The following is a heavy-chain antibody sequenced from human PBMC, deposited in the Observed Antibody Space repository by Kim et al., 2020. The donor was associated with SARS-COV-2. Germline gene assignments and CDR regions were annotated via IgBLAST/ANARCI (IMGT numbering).Heavy chain of an antibody. V-gene: IGHV3-30-3*01. CDR2: ISYDGSNK. J-gene: IGHJ4*02. CDR1: GFTFSSYA. Sequence: GGSLRLSCAASGFTFSSYAMHWVRQAPGKGLEWVAVISYDGSNKYYADSVKGRFTISRDNSKNTLYLQMNSLRAEDTAVYYCARDKDIAARRALDYWGQ. CDR3: ARDKDIAARRALDY. D-gene: IGHD6-6*01.